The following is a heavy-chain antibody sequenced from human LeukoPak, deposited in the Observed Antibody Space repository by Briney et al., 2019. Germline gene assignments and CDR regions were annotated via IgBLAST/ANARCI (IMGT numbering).Heavy chain of an antibody. CDR1: GGSISSGGYS. CDR2: ISYSGNT. Sequence: SETLSLTCAVSGGSISSGGYSWSWIRQPPGTGLGWIGYISYSGNTYDNPSLKSRVTISVDTSKNQFSLKLSSVTAADTAVYYCARVDRYDFYFDYWGQGTLVTVSS. V-gene: IGHV4-30-4*07. CDR3: ARVDRYDFYFDY. D-gene: IGHD3-3*01. J-gene: IGHJ4*02.